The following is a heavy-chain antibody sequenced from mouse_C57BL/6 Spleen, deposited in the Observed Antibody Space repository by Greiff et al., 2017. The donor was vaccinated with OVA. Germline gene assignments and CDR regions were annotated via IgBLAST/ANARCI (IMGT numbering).Heavy chain of an antibody. D-gene: IGHD1-1*01. CDR1: GYTFTSYW. V-gene: IGHV1-64*01. CDR2: IHPNSGST. J-gene: IGHJ4*01. CDR3: ARTGLYYYGSSPFYAMDY. Sequence: QVQLQQPGAELVKPGASVKLSCKASGYTFTSYWMHWVKQRPGQGLEWIGMIHPNSGSTNYNEKFKSKATLTVDKSSSTAYMQLSSLTSEDSAVYYCARTGLYYYGSSPFYAMDYWGQGTSVTVSS.